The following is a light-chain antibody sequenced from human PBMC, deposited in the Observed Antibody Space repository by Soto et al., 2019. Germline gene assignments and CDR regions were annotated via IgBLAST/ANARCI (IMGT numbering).Light chain of an antibody. Sequence: QSVLTQPASVSGSPGQSITISCTGTSSDVGGYNFVSWYQQHPGKAPKLMIYEVSNRPSGVSNRFSGSKSDNTASLTISGLQAEDEADYYCSSYTSSSALDRVFGTGTKLTLL. CDR3: SSYTSSSALDRV. CDR1: SSDVGGYNF. J-gene: IGLJ1*01. CDR2: EVS. V-gene: IGLV2-14*01.